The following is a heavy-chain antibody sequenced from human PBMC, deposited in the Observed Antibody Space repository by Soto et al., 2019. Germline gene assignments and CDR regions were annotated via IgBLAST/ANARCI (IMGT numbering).Heavy chain of an antibody. D-gene: IGHD2-2*01. CDR3: ARVGCSSTSSPPNNCFDP. Sequence: ASVKVSCKAAGDTFTGYYMHLVRQAPGQGREWMGWINPNSGGTNYAQKFEGGRTMTRGTSISTAYMELSRLRSDDTAVYYCARVGCSSTSSPPNNCFDPWGQGTLVTVSS. J-gene: IGHJ5*02. CDR1: GDTFTGYY. V-gene: IGHV1-2*02. CDR2: INPNSGGT.